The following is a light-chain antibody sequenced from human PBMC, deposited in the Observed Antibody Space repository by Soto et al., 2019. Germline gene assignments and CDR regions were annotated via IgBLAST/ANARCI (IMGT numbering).Light chain of an antibody. Sequence: DIQITQSPSSLSASVGDRVTISCRTSQSISIYLNWYQQKPGQAPKILIYGASTLESGAQSRFSGSGAGTGFTLTISTLQPEDSATDYCQQSHSYTFIFGPGTKVDIK. CDR1: QSISIY. J-gene: IGKJ3*01. CDR3: QQSHSYTFI. V-gene: IGKV1-39*01. CDR2: GAS.